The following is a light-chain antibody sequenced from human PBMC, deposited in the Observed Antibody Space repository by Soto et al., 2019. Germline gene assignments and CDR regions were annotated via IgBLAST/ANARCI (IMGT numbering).Light chain of an antibody. CDR3: QQYNSYSSWT. CDR1: QSVSSN. V-gene: IGKV3-15*01. CDR2: GAS. J-gene: IGKJ1*01. Sequence: EIVMTQSPATLSVSPGERATLSCRASQSVSSNLAWYQQKPGQAPRLLIYGASTRATGIPARFSGSGSGTEFTLTISSLQSEDFATYYCQQYNSYSSWTFGQGTEVEI.